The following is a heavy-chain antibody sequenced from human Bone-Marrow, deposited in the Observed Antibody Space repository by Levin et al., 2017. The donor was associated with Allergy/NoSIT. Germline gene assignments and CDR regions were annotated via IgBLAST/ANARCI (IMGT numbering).Heavy chain of an antibody. D-gene: IGHD3-22*01. CDR2: ISGSGGST. Sequence: GESLKISCAASGFTFSSYAMSWVRQAPGKGLEWVSAISGSGGSTYYADSVKGRFTISRDNSKNTLYLQMNSLRAEDTAVYYCAKDYDDSSGYYGGFGYWGQGTLVTVSS. CDR3: AKDYDDSSGYYGGFGY. V-gene: IGHV3-23*01. J-gene: IGHJ4*02. CDR1: GFTFSSYA.